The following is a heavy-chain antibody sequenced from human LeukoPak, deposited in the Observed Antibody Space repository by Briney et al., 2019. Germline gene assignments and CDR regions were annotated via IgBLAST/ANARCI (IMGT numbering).Heavy chain of an antibody. CDR1: GGSISSSSYY. CDR3: ARDLRVERRRSAFDI. D-gene: IGHD1-1*01. J-gene: IGHJ3*02. V-gene: IGHV4-39*07. Sequence: PPETLSLTCTVSGGSISSSSYYWGWIRQPPGKGLEWIGSIYYSGSTYYNPSLKSRVTISVDTSKNQFSLKLSSVTAADTAVYYCARDLRVERRRSAFDIWGQGTMVTVSS. CDR2: IYYSGST.